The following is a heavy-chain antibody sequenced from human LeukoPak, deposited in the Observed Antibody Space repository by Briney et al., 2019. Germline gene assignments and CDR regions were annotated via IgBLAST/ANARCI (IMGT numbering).Heavy chain of an antibody. D-gene: IGHD3-22*01. J-gene: IGHJ5*02. V-gene: IGHV4-4*07. Sequence: SETLSLTCTVSGGSISSYCWSWIRQPAGKGLEWIGRIYTSGSTNYNPSLKSRVTMSVDTSKNQFSLKLSSVTAADTAVYYCCGTLLPTGWFDPWGQGTLVTVSS. CDR3: CGTLLPTGWFDP. CDR2: IYTSGST. CDR1: GGSISSYC.